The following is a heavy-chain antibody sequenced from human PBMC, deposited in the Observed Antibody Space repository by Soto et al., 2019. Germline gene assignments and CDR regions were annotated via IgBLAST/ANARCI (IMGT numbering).Heavy chain of an antibody. Sequence: GGSLRLSCAASGFTFSSYGMSWVRQAPGKGLEWVSAISGSGGSTYYADSVKGRFTISRDNSKNSLSLQMYSLRADDTAVYYCVRDIGLYFRPGYMDFRSRGTADTVSS. V-gene: IGHV3-23*01. D-gene: IGHD3-9*01. J-gene: IGHJ6*03. CDR3: VRDIGLYFRPGYMDF. CDR1: GFTFSSYG. CDR2: ISGSGGST.